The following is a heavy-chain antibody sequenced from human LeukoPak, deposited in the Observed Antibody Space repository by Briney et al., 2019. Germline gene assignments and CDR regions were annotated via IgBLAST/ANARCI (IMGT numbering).Heavy chain of an antibody. V-gene: IGHV4-39*01. CDR1: GDSISSRDHY. CDR2: IYYDATT. Sequence: SETLSLTCTVSGDSISSRDHYWGWVRQAPGQGLEWIGIIYYDATTHYNPSLESRATRSLDTSRNHFSLKLTSVSAADTALYFCARHGIDCSGGACYSWSFDSWGQGILVTVSS. D-gene: IGHD2-21*02. J-gene: IGHJ4*02. CDR3: ARHGIDCSGGACYSWSFDS.